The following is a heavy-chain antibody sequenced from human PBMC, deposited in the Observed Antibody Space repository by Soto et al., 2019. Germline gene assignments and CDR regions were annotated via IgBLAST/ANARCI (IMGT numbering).Heavy chain of an antibody. Sequence: SETLSLTCTVSGGSISSYYWSWIRQPPGKGLEWIGYIYYSWSTNYNPSLKSRVTISVDTSKNQFSLKLSSVTAADTAVYYCARVYADSSSWNYYYYYMDVWGKGTTVTVSS. D-gene: IGHD6-13*01. CDR3: ARVYADSSSWNYYYYYMDV. CDR2: IYYSWST. CDR1: GGSISSYY. V-gene: IGHV4-59*01. J-gene: IGHJ6*03.